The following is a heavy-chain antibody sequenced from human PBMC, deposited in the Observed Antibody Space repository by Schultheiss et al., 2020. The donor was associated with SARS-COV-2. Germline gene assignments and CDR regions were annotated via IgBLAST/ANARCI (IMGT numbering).Heavy chain of an antibody. Sequence: AGSLRLSCAASGFTFSSYGMHWVRQAPGKGLEWVAVISYDGSNKYYADSVKGRFTISRDNSKNTLYLQMNSLRAEDTAVYYCAKDVIAEEAMDVWGKGTTVTVSS. CDR3: AKDVIAEEAMDV. J-gene: IGHJ6*04. V-gene: IGHV3-30*18. CDR2: ISYDGSNK. D-gene: IGHD6-13*01. CDR1: GFTFSSYG.